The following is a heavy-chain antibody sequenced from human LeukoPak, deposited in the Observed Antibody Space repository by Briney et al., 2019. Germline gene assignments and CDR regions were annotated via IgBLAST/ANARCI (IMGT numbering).Heavy chain of an antibody. D-gene: IGHD2-2*01. V-gene: IGHV3-48*03. CDR2: ISSSGSTI. CDR3: ATSTSRGPYYYYMDV. J-gene: IGHJ6*03. Sequence: GGSLILSCAASGFTFSSYEMNWVRQAPGKGLEWFSYISSSGSTIYYADSVKGRFTISRDNAKNSLYLQMNSLRAEDTAVYYCATSTSRGPYYYYMDVWGKGTTVTVSS. CDR1: GFTFSSYE.